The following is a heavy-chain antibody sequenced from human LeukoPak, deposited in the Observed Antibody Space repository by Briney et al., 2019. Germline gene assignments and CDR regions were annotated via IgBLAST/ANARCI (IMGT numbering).Heavy chain of an antibody. Sequence: ASVKVSCKASGYTFTSYDINWVRQATGQGLEWMGWMNPNSGNTGYAQKFQGRVTMTRNTSISTAYMELSSLRSEDTAVYYCARGADWLLRGKGHDWYFDLWGRGTLVTVSS. V-gene: IGHV1-8*01. CDR1: GYTFTSYD. D-gene: IGHD3-9*01. J-gene: IGHJ2*01. CDR3: ARGADWLLRGKGHDWYFDL. CDR2: MNPNSGNT.